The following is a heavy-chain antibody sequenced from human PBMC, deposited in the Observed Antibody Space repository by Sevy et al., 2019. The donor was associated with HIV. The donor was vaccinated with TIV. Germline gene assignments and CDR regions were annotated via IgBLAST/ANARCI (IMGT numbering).Heavy chain of an antibody. CDR1: GFTFSSYA. D-gene: IGHD3-9*01. V-gene: IGHV3-23*01. Sequence: GGSLRLSCAASGFTFSSYAMSWVRQAPGKGLEWVSAISGSGGSTYYEDSVKGRFTISRDNSKKTLYLQMNSLRAEDTAVYYCATHLDYDILTGPYWGQGTLVTVSS. CDR2: ISGSGGST. CDR3: ATHLDYDILTGPY. J-gene: IGHJ4*02.